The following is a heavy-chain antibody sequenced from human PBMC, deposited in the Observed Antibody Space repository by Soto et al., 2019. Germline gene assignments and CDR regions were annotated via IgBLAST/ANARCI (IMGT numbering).Heavy chain of an antibody. Sequence: ASVKVSCKASGYTFTSYAMHWVRQAPGQRLEWMGWINAGNGNTKYSQKFQGRVTITRDTSASTAYMELSSLRSEDTAVYYCARSYDFWSGYWAFDIWGQGTMVTVSS. CDR1: GYTFTSYA. CDR3: ARSYDFWSGYWAFDI. J-gene: IGHJ3*02. CDR2: INAGNGNT. V-gene: IGHV1-3*01. D-gene: IGHD3-3*01.